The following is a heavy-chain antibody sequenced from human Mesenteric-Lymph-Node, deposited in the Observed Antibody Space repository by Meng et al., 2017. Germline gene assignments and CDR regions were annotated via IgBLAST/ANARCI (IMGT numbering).Heavy chain of an antibody. CDR3: AKDRTFSLVYNTSWSGFWDS. CDR1: GFTFSSYA. V-gene: IGHV3-23*01. D-gene: IGHD3-10*01. J-gene: IGHJ4*02. CDR2: ISGNGGST. Sequence: GGSLRLSCAASGFTFSSYAMSWVRQAPGKGLEWVSAISGNGGSTYYTDSLRGRFTISRDKSRNTLYLQMNSLRAEDTAVYYCAKDRTFSLVYNTSWSGFWDSWGQGTLVTVSS.